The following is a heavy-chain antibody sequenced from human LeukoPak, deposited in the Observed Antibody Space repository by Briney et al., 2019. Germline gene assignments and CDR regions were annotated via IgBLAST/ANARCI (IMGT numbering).Heavy chain of an antibody. CDR1: GFTSSNYA. D-gene: IGHD3-16*02. CDR2: ISGSGDST. CDR3: AKTLLASFYFDY. J-gene: IGHJ4*02. V-gene: IGHV3-23*01. Sequence: GGSLRLSCAASGFTSSNYATNWVRQAPGKGLEWVSAISGSGDSTYYADSVKGRFTISRDNSKNTLYLQMKSLRAEDTALYYCAKTLLASFYFDYWGQGTLVTVSS.